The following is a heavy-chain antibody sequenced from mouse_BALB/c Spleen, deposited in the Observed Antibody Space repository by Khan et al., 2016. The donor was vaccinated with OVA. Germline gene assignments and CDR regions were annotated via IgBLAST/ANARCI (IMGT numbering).Heavy chain of an antibody. D-gene: IGHD1-3*01. CDR2: ISTYYGDA. V-gene: IGHV1S137*01. Sequence: QVQLKESGAELVRPGVSVKISCKGSGYTFTDFAMHWVKQSHAKSLEWIGVISTYYGDADSNQKFKGKATMTVDKSSSTAYMELARLTSEDSAIYYCARGRVNSRFAYWGQGTLVTVSA. CDR1: GYTFTDFA. CDR3: ARGRVNSRFAY. J-gene: IGHJ3*01.